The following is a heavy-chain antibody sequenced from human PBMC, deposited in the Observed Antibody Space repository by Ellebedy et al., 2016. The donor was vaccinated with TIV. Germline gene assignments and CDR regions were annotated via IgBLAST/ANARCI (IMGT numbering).Heavy chain of an antibody. CDR3: ARRGSYGDYAVHINGWFDR. CDR1: GFSFRSYW. Sequence: GESLKISCVASGFSFRSYWMSWVRQAPGKGLEWVANIYQDGSKQYYVDSVKGRFTISRDNANKALFLQMNSLRVEDTAVYYCARRGSYGDYAVHINGWFDRWGQGTLVTVSS. D-gene: IGHD4-17*01. J-gene: IGHJ5*02. V-gene: IGHV3-7*01. CDR2: IYQDGSKQ.